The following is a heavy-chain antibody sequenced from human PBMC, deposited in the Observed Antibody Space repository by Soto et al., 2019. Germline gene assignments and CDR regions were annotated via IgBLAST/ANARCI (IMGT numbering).Heavy chain of an antibody. V-gene: IGHV1-18*01. Sequence: QVQLVQSGAEVKKPGASVKVSCKASGYNFISYSISWVRQAPGQGLEWMGRITAYTGNANYAQKFQGRVTMTTDTSSSTRYMELRTLRSDDTAVCDCVREDPFPPYDFWSAVSAAYLGIYVWGQGTTVTVT. CDR3: VREDPFPPYDFWSAVSAAYLGIYV. CDR1: GYNFISYS. D-gene: IGHD3-3*01. CDR2: ITAYTGNA. J-gene: IGHJ6*02.